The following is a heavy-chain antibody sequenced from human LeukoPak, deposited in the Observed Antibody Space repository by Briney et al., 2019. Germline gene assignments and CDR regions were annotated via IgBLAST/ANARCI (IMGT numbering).Heavy chain of an antibody. CDR2: IRSKAYGGTT. Sequence: PGGSLRLSCTASGFTFGDYAMSWVRQAPGKGLEWVGFIRSKAYGGTTEYAASVKGRFTISRDDSKSIAYLQMNSLKTEDTAVYYCTRVRSSGYDLNYYYMDVWGKGTTVTISS. V-gene: IGHV3-49*04. J-gene: IGHJ6*03. CDR3: TRVRSSGYDLNYYYMDV. CDR1: GFTFGDYA. D-gene: IGHD5-12*01.